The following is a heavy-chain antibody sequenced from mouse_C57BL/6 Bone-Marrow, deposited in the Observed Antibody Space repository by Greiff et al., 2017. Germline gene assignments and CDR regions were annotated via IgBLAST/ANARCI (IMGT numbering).Heavy chain of an antibody. CDR1: GYTFTGYW. Sequence: QVQLQQSGAELMKPGASVKLSCKATGYTFTGYWIEWVKQRPGHGLEWIGEILPGSGSTNYNEKFKGKATFTADTSSNTAYMQLSSLTTEDSAIYYCARALMYYYGSSYVYYAMDYWGQGTSVTVSS. CDR3: ARALMYYYGSSYVYYAMDY. D-gene: IGHD1-1*01. J-gene: IGHJ4*01. V-gene: IGHV1-9*01. CDR2: ILPGSGST.